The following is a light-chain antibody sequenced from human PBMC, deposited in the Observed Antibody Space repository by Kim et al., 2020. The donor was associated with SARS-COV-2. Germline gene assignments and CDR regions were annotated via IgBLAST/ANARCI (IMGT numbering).Light chain of an antibody. CDR3: CSYAGSYTFYV. J-gene: IGLJ1*01. CDR1: SSDVGGYSH. Sequence: QSVTVSCTGTSSDVGGYSHVSWYQQHPGKAPKLMIYDVTKRPSGVPDRSSGSKSGNAASLTISGLQAEDEADYYCCSYAGSYTFYVFGTGTKVTVL. V-gene: IGLV2-11*03. CDR2: DVT.